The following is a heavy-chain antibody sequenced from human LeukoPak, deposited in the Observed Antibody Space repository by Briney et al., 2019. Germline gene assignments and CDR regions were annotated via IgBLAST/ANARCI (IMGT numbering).Heavy chain of an antibody. CDR1: GGSVSSGSSC. CDR3: ARGQGPYDYVWGSYRSVYFDY. J-gene: IGHJ4*02. CDR2: IYYSGST. D-gene: IGHD3-16*02. Sequence: PSQSLSPTCTVSGGSVSSGSSCWSWIRQPPGKGLEWFGYIYYSGSTNYNPSPKSRVTISVATSKNQFSLKLSSVTAADTAVYYCARGQGPYDYVWGSYRSVYFDYWGQGTLVTVSS. V-gene: IGHV4-61*01.